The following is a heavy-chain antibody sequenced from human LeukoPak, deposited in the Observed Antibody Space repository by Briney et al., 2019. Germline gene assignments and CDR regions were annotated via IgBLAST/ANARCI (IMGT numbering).Heavy chain of an antibody. J-gene: IGHJ4*02. CDR1: GFTSNNYA. CDR3: ARHGIVVVPAATSDFDY. V-gene: IGHV3-7*01. Sequence: GSLRLSCAASGFTSNNYAINWVRQAPGKGLEWVANIKQDGSEKYYVDSVKGRFTISRDNAKNSLYLQMNSLRAEDTAVYYCARHGIVVVPAATSDFDYWGQGTLVTVSS. D-gene: IGHD2-2*01. CDR2: IKQDGSEK.